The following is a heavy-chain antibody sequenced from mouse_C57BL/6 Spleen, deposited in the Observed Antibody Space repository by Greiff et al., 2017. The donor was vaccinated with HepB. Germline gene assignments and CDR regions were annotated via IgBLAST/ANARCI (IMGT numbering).Heavy chain of an antibody. CDR3: VRHVGYDRGNYYAMDY. D-gene: IGHD2-2*01. Sequence: EVQLVESGGGLVQPKGSLKLSCAASGFSFNTYAMNWVRQAPGKGLEWVARIRSKSNNYATYYADSVKDRFTISRDDSESMLYLQMNNLKTEDTAMYYCVRHVGYDRGNYYAMDYWGQGTSVTVSS. J-gene: IGHJ4*01. CDR2: IRSKSNNYAT. V-gene: IGHV10-1*01. CDR1: GFSFNTYA.